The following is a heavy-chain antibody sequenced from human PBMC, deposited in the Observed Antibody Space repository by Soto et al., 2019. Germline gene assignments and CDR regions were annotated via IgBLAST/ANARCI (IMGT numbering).Heavy chain of an antibody. V-gene: IGHV1-69*13. D-gene: IGHD4-17*01. CDR1: GGTLSIYA. CDR3: ARGGDYARFDT. CDR2: IIPIFGTA. J-gene: IGHJ5*02. Sequence: GASVKVSCKASGGTLSIYAISWVRQAPGQGLEWMGGIIPIFGTANYAQKFQGRVTITADESTGTAYMELSSLRSEDTAVYYCARGGDYARFDTWGQGTLVTVSS.